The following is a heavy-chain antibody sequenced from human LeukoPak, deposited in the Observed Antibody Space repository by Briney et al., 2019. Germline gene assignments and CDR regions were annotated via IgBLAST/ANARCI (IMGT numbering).Heavy chain of an antibody. CDR2: IYYSGST. CDR3: ATLTGGDDAFDI. D-gene: IGHD4-23*01. CDR1: GGSISSYY. J-gene: IGHJ3*02. V-gene: IGHV4-59*01. Sequence: SETLSLTCTVSGGSISSYYWSWIRQPPGKGLEWIGYIYYSGSTNYNPSLKSRVTISVDTSKNQFSLKLSSVTVADTAVYYCATLTGGDDAFDIWGQGTMVTVSS.